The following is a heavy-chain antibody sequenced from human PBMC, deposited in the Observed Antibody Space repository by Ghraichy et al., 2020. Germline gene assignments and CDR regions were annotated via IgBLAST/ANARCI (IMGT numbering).Heavy chain of an antibody. D-gene: IGHD1-26*01. Sequence: GGSLRLSCAASGFTFSNAWMSWVRQAPGKGLEWVGRIKSKTDGGPTDYAAPVKGRFTISRDGSKNTLYLQMNRLKTEDTAVYYCTTSTVGATTVGLDYWGQGTLVIVAS. J-gene: IGHJ4*02. CDR2: IKSKTDGGPT. CDR1: GFTFSNAW. CDR3: TTSTVGATTVGLDY. V-gene: IGHV3-15*01.